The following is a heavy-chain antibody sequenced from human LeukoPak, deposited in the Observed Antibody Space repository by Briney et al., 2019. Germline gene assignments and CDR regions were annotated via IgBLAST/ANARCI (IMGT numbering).Heavy chain of an antibody. V-gene: IGHV3-74*01. D-gene: IGHD3-16*01. CDR3: ASWGAPGVARTLLDFDY. CDR1: GFTFSSYW. Sequence: PGGPLRLSCAASGFTFSSYWMHWVRQAPGKGLVWVSRINSDGSSTSYADSVKGRFTISRDNAKNTLYLQMNSLRAEDTAVYYCASWGAPGVARTLLDFDYWGQGTLVTVSS. J-gene: IGHJ4*02. CDR2: INSDGSST.